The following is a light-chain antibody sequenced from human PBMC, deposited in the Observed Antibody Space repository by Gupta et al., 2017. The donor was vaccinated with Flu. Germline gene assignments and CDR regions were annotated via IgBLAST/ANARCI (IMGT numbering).Light chain of an antibody. CDR1: QSVSSSY. CDR2: GAS. CDR3: QQYASLPIT. Sequence: EIVLTQSPGILSLSPGERATLSCRASQSVSSSYLAWYQQKPGQAPRLLIYGASSRATGIPDRFSGSGSGTDFSLTINRLEPEDFAVYYCQQYASLPITFGGGTKVEI. J-gene: IGKJ4*01. V-gene: IGKV3-20*01.